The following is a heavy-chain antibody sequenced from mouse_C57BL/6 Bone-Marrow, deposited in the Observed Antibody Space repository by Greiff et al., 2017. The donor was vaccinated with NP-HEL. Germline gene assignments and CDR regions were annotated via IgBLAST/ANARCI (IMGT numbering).Heavy chain of an antibody. V-gene: IGHV14-4*01. CDR2: IDPENGDT. J-gene: IGHJ4*01. CDR3: TTRDYDPGAMDY. D-gene: IGHD2-4*01. CDR1: GFNIKDDY. Sequence: QLQQSGAELVRPGASVKLSCTASGFNIKDDYMHWVKQRPEQGLEWIGWIDPENGDTEYASKFQGKATITADTSSNTAYLQLSSLTSEDTAVYYCTTRDYDPGAMDYWGQGTSVTVSS.